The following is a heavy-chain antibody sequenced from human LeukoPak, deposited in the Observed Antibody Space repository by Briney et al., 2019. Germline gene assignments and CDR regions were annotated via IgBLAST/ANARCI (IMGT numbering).Heavy chain of an antibody. CDR2: THYTGET. Sequence: SQTLSLTCSVSGVSMSTYFWSWIRQPPGKGLEWLAFTHYTGETNYNPSLRSRLTISVDTSKNQFSLRLSSLTAADTAIYYCARDIYGSGYGYFDQWGQGALVTVSS. CDR3: ARDIYGSGYGYFDQ. V-gene: IGHV4-59*01. D-gene: IGHD3-10*01. J-gene: IGHJ4*02. CDR1: GVSMSTYF.